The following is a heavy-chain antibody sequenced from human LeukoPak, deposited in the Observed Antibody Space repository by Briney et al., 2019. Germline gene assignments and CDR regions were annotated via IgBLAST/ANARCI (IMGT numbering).Heavy chain of an antibody. CDR1: GGSISSNIYY. CDR2: ISDSGGT. D-gene: IGHD3-10*01. CDR3: ARQDIWFGELVV. Sequence: SETLSLTCTVSGGSISSNIYYWGWLRQPPGKGLEWIGSISDSGGTYYSPSLKSRVTISVDTSKNQFSLKLRFVTAADTAVYYCARQDIWFGELVVWGQGTTVTVSS. V-gene: IGHV4-39*01. J-gene: IGHJ6*02.